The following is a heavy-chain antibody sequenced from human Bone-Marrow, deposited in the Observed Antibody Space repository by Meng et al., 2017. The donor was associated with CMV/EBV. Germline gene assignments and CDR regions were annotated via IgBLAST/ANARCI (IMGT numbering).Heavy chain of an antibody. CDR3: LSWMRGLRVSGYDWGSGTDY. J-gene: IGHJ4*02. D-gene: IGHD5-12*01. V-gene: IGHV3-11*01. CDR2: ISSSGSTI. Sequence: GESLKISCAASGFTFSDYYMSWIRQAPGKGLEWVSYISSSGSTIYYADSVKGRFTISRDNAKNSLYLQMNSLRAEDTAVYYCLSWMRGLRVSGYDWGSGTDYWGQGTRVTGYS. CDR1: GFTFSDYY.